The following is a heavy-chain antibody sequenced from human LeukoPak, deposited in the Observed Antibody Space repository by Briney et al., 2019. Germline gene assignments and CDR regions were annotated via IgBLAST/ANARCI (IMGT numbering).Heavy chain of an antibody. CDR2: INHSGST. J-gene: IGHJ4*02. V-gene: IGHV4-34*01. CDR3: ARGRLAARPRGGRQLEFDY. CDR1: GGSISSHY. Sequence: PSETLSLTCTVSGGSISSHYWSWIRQPPGKGLEWIGEINHSGSTNYNPSLKSRVTISVDTSKNQFSLKLSSVTAADTAVYYCARGRLAARPRGGRQLEFDYWGQGTLVTVSS. D-gene: IGHD6-6*01.